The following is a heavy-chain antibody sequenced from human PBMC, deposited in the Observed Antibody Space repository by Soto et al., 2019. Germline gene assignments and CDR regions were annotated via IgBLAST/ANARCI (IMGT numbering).Heavy chain of an antibody. D-gene: IGHD2-21*02. V-gene: IGHV1-46*01. CDR3: AIGAHVVVVTAALDY. CDR2: VNPSGGHT. CDR1: GDTFTDYY. Sequence: QVQLMQSGAEVKKPGASVKVSCKASGDTFTDYYIHWVRQAPGQGLEWMGTVNPSGGHTTYAQHFLGRVTMTRDTSTSTLYMELTSLTSDDTAIYYCAIGAHVVVVTAALDYWGQATLATVSS. J-gene: IGHJ4*02.